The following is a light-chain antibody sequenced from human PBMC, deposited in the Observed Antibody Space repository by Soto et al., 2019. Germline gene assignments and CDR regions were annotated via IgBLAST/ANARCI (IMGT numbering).Light chain of an antibody. CDR2: KAF. V-gene: IGKV1-5*03. Sequence: DIQMTQSPSTLSGSVGDRVTITCRASQTISSWLAWYQQKPGKAPKPPIYKAFSLKSGVPSRFSGSGSGTEFTLTISSLQPDDFATYYCQHYNSYSEAFGQGTKVDIK. J-gene: IGKJ1*01. CDR3: QHYNSYSEA. CDR1: QTISSW.